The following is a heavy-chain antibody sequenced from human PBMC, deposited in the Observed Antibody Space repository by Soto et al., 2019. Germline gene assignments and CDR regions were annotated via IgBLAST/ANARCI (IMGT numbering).Heavy chain of an antibody. V-gene: IGHV1-18*01. D-gene: IGHD2-2*01. Sequence: QVQLVQSGAEVKKPGASVKVSCKASGYTFTSYGISWVRQAPGQGLEWMGWISAYNGNTNYAQKLQGRVTMTTDTPTTTANRELRTLRPADRAVYDCARAGHQLKHDYGGQGTLVTFSP. J-gene: IGHJ4*02. CDR3: ARAGHQLKHDY. CDR1: GYTFTSYG. CDR2: ISAYNGNT.